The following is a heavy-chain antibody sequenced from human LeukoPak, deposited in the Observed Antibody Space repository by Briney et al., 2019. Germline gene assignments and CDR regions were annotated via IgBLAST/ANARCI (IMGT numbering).Heavy chain of an antibody. V-gene: IGHV3-48*02. J-gene: IGHJ4*02. D-gene: IGHD5-18*01. CDR1: KFTFSLYN. CDR3: ARDREYRYGKFDY. CDR2: ISSSSTTI. Sequence: GGSLRLSCEASKFTFSLYNMNWVRQAPGKGLEWVSYISSSSTTIYYADSVKGRFTISRDNAKNSVYLQMNSLRDEDTAVYYCARDREYRYGKFDYWGQGTLVTVSS.